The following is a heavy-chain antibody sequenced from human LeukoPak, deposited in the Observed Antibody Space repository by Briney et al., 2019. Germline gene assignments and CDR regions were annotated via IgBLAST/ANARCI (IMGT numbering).Heavy chain of an antibody. Sequence: SETLSLTCTVSGGSISSNNWWGWVRQPPGKGLEWIGEIYHSGSPNYNPSLKSRVTISVDKSRNHFSLNLSSVTAADTAVHYCARVNINNWHSCDYWGQGTLVTVSS. V-gene: IGHV4-4*02. CDR3: ARVNINNWHSCDY. J-gene: IGHJ4*02. CDR1: GGSISSNNW. D-gene: IGHD1-1*01. CDR2: IYHSGSP.